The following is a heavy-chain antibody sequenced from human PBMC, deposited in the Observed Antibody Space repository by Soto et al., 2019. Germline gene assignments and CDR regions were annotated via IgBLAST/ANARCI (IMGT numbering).Heavy chain of an antibody. CDR3: ARDRNDYGDYYFDY. J-gene: IGHJ4*02. V-gene: IGHV4-31*03. D-gene: IGHD4-17*01. CDR2: IYYSGST. Sequence: SETLSLTCTVSGGSISSGGYYWSWIRQHPGKGLEWIGYIYYSGSTYYNPSLKSRVTISVDTSKNQFSLKLSSVTAADTAVYYCARDRNDYGDYYFDYWGQGTLVTVSS. CDR1: GGSISSGGYY.